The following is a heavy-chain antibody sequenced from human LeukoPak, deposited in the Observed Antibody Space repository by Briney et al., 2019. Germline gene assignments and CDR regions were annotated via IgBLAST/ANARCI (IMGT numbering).Heavy chain of an antibody. CDR1: GFTFSSHW. Sequence: GGSLRLSCAASGFTFSSHWMSWVRQAPGKGLEWVANIKQDGSEKYYVDSVKGRFTISRGNAKNSLYLQMNSLRAEDTAVYYCARGYSGYWGQGTLVTVSS. CDR2: IKQDGSEK. J-gene: IGHJ4*02. CDR3: ARGYSGY. V-gene: IGHV3-7*05. D-gene: IGHD5-12*01.